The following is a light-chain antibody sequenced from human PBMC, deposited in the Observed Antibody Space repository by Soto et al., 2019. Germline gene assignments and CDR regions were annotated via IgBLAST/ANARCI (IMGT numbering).Light chain of an antibody. CDR1: QSVSGD. Sequence: EIVLTQSPATHSRSSGERATLSCMASQSVSGDLACYYHKPGQAPRLLIYDASTRALDTPARFAGSGSGTEFTLTISSLQSEDFAVYFCQQYNNWPITFGQGTRLEIK. V-gene: IGKV3-15*01. CDR3: QQYNNWPIT. CDR2: DAS. J-gene: IGKJ5*01.